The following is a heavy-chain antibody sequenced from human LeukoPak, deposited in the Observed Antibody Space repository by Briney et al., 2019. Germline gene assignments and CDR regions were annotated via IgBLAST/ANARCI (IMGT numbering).Heavy chain of an antibody. CDR3: VSDLRESDF. V-gene: IGHV3-74*01. CDR1: GFTFSSYW. CDR2: INPDGSTT. Sequence: GGSLRLSCAASGFTFSSYWMHWVRQAPGKGLVWVSRINPDGSTTNYADSMQGRFTISRDNAKNMLYLQMNSLRAEDTAVYYCVSDLRESDFWGQGTLVTVSS. J-gene: IGHJ4*02.